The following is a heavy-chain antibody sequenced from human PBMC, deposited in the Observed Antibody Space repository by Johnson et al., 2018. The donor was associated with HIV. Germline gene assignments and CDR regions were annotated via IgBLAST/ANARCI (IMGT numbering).Heavy chain of an antibody. D-gene: IGHD7-27*01. V-gene: IGHV3-30*02. CDR3: ASPWGGRGLDVFDI. Sequence: QVQLVESGGGVVQPGGSLRLSCAASGFTFSSYGMHWVRQAPGKGLEWVAFIRYDGSNKYYADSVKGRFTISRDNAKNSLYLQMNSLRAEDTAVYYCASPWGGRGLDVFDIWGQGTMVTVSS. CDR1: GFTFSSYG. J-gene: IGHJ3*02. CDR2: IRYDGSNK.